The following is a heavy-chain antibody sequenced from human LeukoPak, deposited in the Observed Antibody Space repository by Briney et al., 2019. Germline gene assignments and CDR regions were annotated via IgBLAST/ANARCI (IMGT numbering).Heavy chain of an antibody. V-gene: IGHV2-70*11. CDR2: IDWVDDK. J-gene: IGHJ4*02. D-gene: IGHD4-23*01. Sequence: SGPTLGNPTQTLTLTCTFSGFSLSTSGMCVSRIRQPPGKALEWLARIDWVDDKYYRTSLKTRLTISKDTSKNQVVLTMTNMAPVDTAKYYCARILYGGNPYFDYWGQGTLATVPS. CDR1: GFSLSTSGMC. CDR3: ARILYGGNPYFDY.